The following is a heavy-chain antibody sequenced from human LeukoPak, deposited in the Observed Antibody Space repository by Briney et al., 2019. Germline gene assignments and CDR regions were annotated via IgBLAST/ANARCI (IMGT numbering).Heavy chain of an antibody. CDR2: INPSGGST. J-gene: IGHJ4*02. CDR3: ARDGLSLGYFDY. V-gene: IGHV1-46*01. CDR1: GYTFTSYY. Sequence: ASVKVSCKASGYTFTSYYMHWVRQAPGQGLEWMGIINPSGGSTSYAQKFQGSVTMTRDTSTSTVYIELSSLRSEDTAVYYCARDGLSLGYFDYWGQGTLVTVSS. D-gene: IGHD7-27*01.